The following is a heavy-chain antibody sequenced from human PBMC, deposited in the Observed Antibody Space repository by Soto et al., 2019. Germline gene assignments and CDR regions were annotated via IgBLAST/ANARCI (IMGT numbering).Heavy chain of an antibody. V-gene: IGHV3-15*01. J-gene: IGHJ3*02. CDR1: EFTFSNAW. CDR2: IKSETDGGTT. D-gene: IGHD6-19*01. Sequence: GGSLRLSCAASEFTFSNAWMSWVLQSPGKWLAWVCRIKSETDGGTTDYAATVKGRFTTSRDDSKNTLYLKMISLKTDGTGVYDCTTGAVAGTIRLSRCGAFSIWGQGTMVTVSS. CDR3: TTGAVAGTIRLSRCGAFSI.